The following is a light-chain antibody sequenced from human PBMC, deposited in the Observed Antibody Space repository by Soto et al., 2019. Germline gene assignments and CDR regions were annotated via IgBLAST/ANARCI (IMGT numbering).Light chain of an antibody. CDR3: QQYGDGPLS. J-gene: IGKJ4*01. CDR2: ATS. Sequence: EIVLTQSPATLSVSPGERATLSCRASQSVGNNFAWYQQKPGQAPRLIIFATSTRATGVPARFSGSGSGTEFTLTISSLQSEDFAVYYCQQYGDGPLSFGGGAKVEIE. V-gene: IGKV3-15*01. CDR1: QSVGNN.